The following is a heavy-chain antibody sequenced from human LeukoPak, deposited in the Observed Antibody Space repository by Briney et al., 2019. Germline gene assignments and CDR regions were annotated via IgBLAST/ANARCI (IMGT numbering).Heavy chain of an antibody. CDR1: GYTFTNYW. D-gene: IGHD1-1*01. CDR2: IYPGDSDT. J-gene: IGHJ4*02. Sequence: GESLKISCKASGYTFTNYWITWVRQMPGKGLEWMGIIYPGDSDTRYGPSFQGQVTISADKSISTAYLQWSSLKASDTAMYYCARPKEERGIYYFDYWGQGTLVTVSS. CDR3: ARPKEERGIYYFDY. V-gene: IGHV5-51*01.